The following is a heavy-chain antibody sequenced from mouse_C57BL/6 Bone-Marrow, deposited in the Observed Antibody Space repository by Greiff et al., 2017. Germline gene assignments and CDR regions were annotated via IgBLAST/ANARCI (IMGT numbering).Heavy chain of an antibody. CDR1: GYTFTSYW. Sequence: VQLQQPGAELVKPGASVKLSCKASGYTFTSYWMQWVKQRPGQGLEWIGEIDPSDSHTNYNQKFKGKATLTVDTSSSTAYMQLSSLTSEDSAVYYCARDCYGSSWYFDVWGTGTTVTVSS. CDR2: IDPSDSHT. V-gene: IGHV1-50*01. CDR3: ARDCYGSSWYFDV. J-gene: IGHJ1*03. D-gene: IGHD1-1*01.